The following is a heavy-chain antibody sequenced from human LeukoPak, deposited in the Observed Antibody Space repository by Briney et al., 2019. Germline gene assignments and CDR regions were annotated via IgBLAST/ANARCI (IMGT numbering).Heavy chain of an antibody. D-gene: IGHD3-22*01. Sequence: PSETLSLTCAVYGGSFSGYYWSWIRQPPGKGLEWIEEINHSGSTNYNPSLKSRVTISVDTSKNQFSLKLSSVTAADTAVYYCARNIYDSSGYNDYWGQGTLVTVSS. J-gene: IGHJ4*02. V-gene: IGHV4-34*01. CDR2: INHSGST. CDR1: GGSFSGYY. CDR3: ARNIYDSSGYNDY.